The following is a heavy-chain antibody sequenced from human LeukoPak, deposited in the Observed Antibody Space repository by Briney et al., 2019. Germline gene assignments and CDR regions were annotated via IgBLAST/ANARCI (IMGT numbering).Heavy chain of an antibody. CDR3: TTEFGGQGY. CDR2: IKTKTEGGTR. CDR1: GLTLSTVW. Sequence: KPGGSLRLSCAVSGLTLSTVWMSWARQAPGKGLEWVGRIKTKTEGGTRDYAAPVKGRFSISGDDSKNTLYLQMSSLKTEDTAVYYCTTEFGGQGYWGQGTLVTVSA. V-gene: IGHV3-15*01. D-gene: IGHD4-23*01. J-gene: IGHJ4*02.